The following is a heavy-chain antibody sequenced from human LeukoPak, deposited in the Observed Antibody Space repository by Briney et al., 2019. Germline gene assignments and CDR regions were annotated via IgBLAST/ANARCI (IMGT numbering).Heavy chain of an antibody. Sequence: PGGSLRLSCAASGFTFSSYWMSWVRQAPGKGLEWVAVIWYDGSNKYYADSVKGRFTISRDNSKNTLYLQMNSLRAEDTAVYYCARDAYYYDSSGYLDWGQGTLVTVSS. CDR3: ARDAYYYDSSGYLD. V-gene: IGHV3-33*08. D-gene: IGHD3-22*01. CDR2: IWYDGSNK. CDR1: GFTFSSYW. J-gene: IGHJ4*02.